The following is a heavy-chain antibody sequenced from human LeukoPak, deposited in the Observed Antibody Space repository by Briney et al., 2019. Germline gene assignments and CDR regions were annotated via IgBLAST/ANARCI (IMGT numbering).Heavy chain of an antibody. CDR1: GGTFSSYA. V-gene: IGHV1-69*05. D-gene: IGHD1-20*01. Sequence: SVKVSCKASGGTFSSYAISWVRQAPGQGLEWVGGIIPIFGTANYAQKFQGRVTITTDESTSTAYMELSSLRSEDTAVYYCASTLYVTGYQYFQHWGQGTLVTVSS. CDR2: IIPIFGTA. J-gene: IGHJ1*01. CDR3: ASTLYVTGYQYFQH.